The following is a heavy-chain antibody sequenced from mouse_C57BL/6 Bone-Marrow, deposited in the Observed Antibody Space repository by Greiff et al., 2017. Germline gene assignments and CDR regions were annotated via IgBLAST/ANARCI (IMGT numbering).Heavy chain of an antibody. J-gene: IGHJ3*01. D-gene: IGHD2-4*01. Sequence: EVQRVESGGGLVKPGGSLKLSCAASGFTFSDYGMHWVRQAPEKGLEWVAYISSGSSTIYYADTVKGRFTISRDDAKNTLCLQMTSLRSEDTAMYYCARPYDYDVWFAYWGQGTLVTVSA. CDR3: ARPYDYDVWFAY. CDR1: GFTFSDYG. CDR2: ISSGSSTI. V-gene: IGHV5-17*01.